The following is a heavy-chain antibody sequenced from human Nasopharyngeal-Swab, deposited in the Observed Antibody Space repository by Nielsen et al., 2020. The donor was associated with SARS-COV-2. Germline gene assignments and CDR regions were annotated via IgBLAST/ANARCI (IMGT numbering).Heavy chain of an antibody. V-gene: IGHV3-11*04. D-gene: IGHD6-13*01. J-gene: IGHJ4*02. Sequence: GESLKISCAASGFTFSDYYMSWIRQAPGKGLEWVSYISSSGSTIYYADSVKGRFTISRDNSKNTLYLQMNSLRAEDTAVYYCARVYSSSWVDLDYWGQGTLVTVSS. CDR1: GFTFSDYY. CDR3: ARVYSSSWVDLDY. CDR2: ISSSGSTI.